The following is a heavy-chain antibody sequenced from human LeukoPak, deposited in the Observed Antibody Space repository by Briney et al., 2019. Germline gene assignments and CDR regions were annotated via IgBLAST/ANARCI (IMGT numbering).Heavy chain of an antibody. Sequence: GGSLRLSCAASGVSFSSYSMNWVRHAPGTGLEWDSYISSSSSNINYADSVKGRFTISRDNATNSLYLQMNSLRAEDTAVYYCARDLWFGEQTPLEYWGQGTLVTASS. V-gene: IGHV3-48*04. CDR3: ARDLWFGEQTPLEY. CDR1: GVSFSSYS. D-gene: IGHD3-10*01. CDR2: ISSSSSNI. J-gene: IGHJ4*02.